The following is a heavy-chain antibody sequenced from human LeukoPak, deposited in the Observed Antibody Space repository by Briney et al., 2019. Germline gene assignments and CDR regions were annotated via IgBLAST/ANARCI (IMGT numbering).Heavy chain of an antibody. D-gene: IGHD3-10*01. Sequence: SVKVSCKASGGTFSSYAISWVRQAPGQGLEWMGGIIPIFGTANYAQKFQGRVTITADKSTSAAYMELSSLRSEDTAVYYCARGSPTHFYGSGTFYKSRGQLNTWGQGTMVTVSS. CDR3: ARGSPTHFYGSGTFYKSRGQLNT. CDR1: GGTFSSYA. V-gene: IGHV1-69*06. J-gene: IGHJ3*02. CDR2: IIPIFGTA.